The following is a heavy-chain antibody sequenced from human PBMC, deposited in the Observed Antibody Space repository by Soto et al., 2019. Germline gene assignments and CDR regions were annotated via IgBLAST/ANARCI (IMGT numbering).Heavy chain of an antibody. J-gene: IGHJ5*02. CDR2: IYYSGST. V-gene: IGHV4-59*12. CDR1: GGSISSYY. Sequence: QVQLQESGPGLVKPSETLSLTCTVSGGSISSYYWSWIRQPPGKGLEWIGYIYYSGSTNYNPSLKSRVTISVDTSNTQFSQKLSSVTAAATAVYYCARRYCGGDCYSYSWFDPWGQGTLVTVSS. CDR3: ARRYCGGDCYSYSWFDP. D-gene: IGHD2-21*02.